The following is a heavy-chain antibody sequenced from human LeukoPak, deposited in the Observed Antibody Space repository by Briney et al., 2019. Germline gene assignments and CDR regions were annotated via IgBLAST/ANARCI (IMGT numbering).Heavy chain of an antibody. CDR2: IKSKTDGGTT. J-gene: IGHJ4*02. Sequence: KPGGSLRLSCAASGFTFSNAWMSWVRQAPGKGLEWVGRIKSKTDGGTTDYAAPVKGRFTISRDDSKNTLYLQMNSLKTEDTAVYYCTTSLALAYRGDYEAFFDYWGQGTLVTVSS. D-gene: IGHD4-17*01. CDR1: GFTFSNAW. V-gene: IGHV3-15*01. CDR3: TTSLALAYRGDYEAFFDY.